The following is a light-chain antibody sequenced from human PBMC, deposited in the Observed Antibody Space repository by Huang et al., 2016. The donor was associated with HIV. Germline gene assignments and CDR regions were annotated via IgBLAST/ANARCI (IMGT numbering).Light chain of an antibody. CDR3: QQRSNWLT. J-gene: IGKJ4*01. Sequence: PGERATLSCRASQSVSSYLAWYQQKPGQAPRLLMYDASNRAAGVPARFSGSGSGTDCTLTISSLEPEDFAVYYCQQRSNWLTFGGGTKVEIK. CDR1: QSVSSY. CDR2: DAS. V-gene: IGKV3-11*01.